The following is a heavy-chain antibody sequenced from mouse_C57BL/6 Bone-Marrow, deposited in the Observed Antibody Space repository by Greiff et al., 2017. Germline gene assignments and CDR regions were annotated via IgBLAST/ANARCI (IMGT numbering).Heavy chain of an antibody. CDR1: EYEFPSHD. V-gene: IGHV5-2*01. CDR2: INSDGGST. D-gene: IGHD2-4*01. Sequence: DVMLVESGGGLVQPGESLKLSCESNEYEFPSHDMSWVRKTPEKRLELVAAINSDGGSTYYPDTMEGRFIISRDNTKKTLYLQMSSLRSEDTALYYCARWGPYDYPFAYWGQGTLVTVSA. J-gene: IGHJ3*01. CDR3: ARWGPYDYPFAY.